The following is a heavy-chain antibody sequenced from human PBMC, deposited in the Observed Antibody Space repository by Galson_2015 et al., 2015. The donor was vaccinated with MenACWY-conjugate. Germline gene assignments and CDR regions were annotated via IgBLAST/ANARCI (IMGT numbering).Heavy chain of an antibody. D-gene: IGHD6-13*01. CDR1: GFTVRSSY. CDR3: ARDPPTAAGY. V-gene: IGHV3-53*01. Sequence: ALRLSCAASGFTVRSSYMSWVRLAPGNGREWVSVIYSGGSTYYADSVKGRFTISRDNSRNTLYLQMNSLRAEDTAVYYCARDPPTAAGYWGQGTLVTVSS. CDR2: IYSGGST. J-gene: IGHJ4*02.